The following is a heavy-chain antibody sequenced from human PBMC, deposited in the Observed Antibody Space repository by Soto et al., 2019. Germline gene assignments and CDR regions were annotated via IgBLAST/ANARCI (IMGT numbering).Heavy chain of an antibody. J-gene: IGHJ6*02. V-gene: IGHV3-15*01. CDR2: IKTRTDGGTT. D-gene: IGHD5-18*01. Sequence: LRLSCAASGFTFSNAWMSWVRQAPGKGLEWVGRIKTRTDGGTTDYAAPVKGRFTISRDDSKNTLFLQMNSLKTEDTAVYYCATDTATRRYYYGMDVWGQGTTVTVSS. CDR3: ATDTATRRYYYGMDV. CDR1: GFTFSNAW.